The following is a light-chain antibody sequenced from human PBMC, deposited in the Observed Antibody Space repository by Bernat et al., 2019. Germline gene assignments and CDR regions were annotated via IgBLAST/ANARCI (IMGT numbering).Light chain of an antibody. Sequence: DIQMTQSPSSLSGSVGDRVTITCRASQSISSYLNWYQQKPGKAPKLLIYAASSLQSGVPSRFSGSGSGTDFTLTISSLPPEDFATYYCQQSYSTLLTFGGGTKVEIK. CDR1: QSISSY. V-gene: IGKV1-39*01. CDR2: AAS. CDR3: QQSYSTLLT. J-gene: IGKJ4*01.